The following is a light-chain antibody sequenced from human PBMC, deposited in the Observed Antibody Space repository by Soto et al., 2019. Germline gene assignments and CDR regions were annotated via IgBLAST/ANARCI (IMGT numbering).Light chain of an antibody. CDR2: GAS. V-gene: IGKV3-20*01. J-gene: IGKJ2*01. CDR1: LSVSSTY. CDR3: QQYGDSRT. Sequence: IVLTQSPGTLSLSPGERATLSGRAGLSVSSTYLAWYQQKPCQAPRLLIYGASSRATGIPDRFSGSASGTDFTLTINRLEPEDFAIYYCQQYGDSRTFGQGTKLEIK.